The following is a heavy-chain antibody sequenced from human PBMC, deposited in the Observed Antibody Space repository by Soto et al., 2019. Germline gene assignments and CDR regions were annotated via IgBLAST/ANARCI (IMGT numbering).Heavy chain of an antibody. J-gene: IGHJ5*02. CDR1: GGSISSGDYY. CDR3: ARGTTGLFGPFLQFDP. CDR2: IYYSGST. Sequence: SETLSLTCTVSGGSISSGDYYWSWIRQPPGKGLEWIGYIYYSGSTYYNPSLKSRVTISVDTSKNQFSLKLSSVTAADTAVYYCARGTTGLFGPFLQFDPWGQGTLVTVSS. D-gene: IGHD3-10*01. V-gene: IGHV4-30-4*01.